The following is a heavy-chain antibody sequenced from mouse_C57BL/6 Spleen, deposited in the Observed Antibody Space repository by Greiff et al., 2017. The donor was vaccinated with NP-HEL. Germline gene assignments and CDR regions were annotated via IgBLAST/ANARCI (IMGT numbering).Heavy chain of an antibody. CDR3: AMAYYSNYVDAY. J-gene: IGHJ3*01. CDR2: IYPGSGNT. Sequence: VQLQQSGPELVKPGASVKISCKASGYSFTSYYIHWVKQRPGQGLEWIGWIYPGSGNTKYNEKFKGKATLTADTSSSTAYMQLSSLTSEDSAVYYCAMAYYSNYVDAYWGQGTRVTVSA. D-gene: IGHD2-5*01. CDR1: GYSFTSYY. V-gene: IGHV1-66*01.